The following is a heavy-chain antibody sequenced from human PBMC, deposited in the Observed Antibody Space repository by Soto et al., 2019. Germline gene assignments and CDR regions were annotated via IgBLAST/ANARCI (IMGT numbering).Heavy chain of an antibody. V-gene: IGHV1-18*01. CDR3: ARDVGATLDGYCYDMDV. J-gene: IGHJ6*02. CDR1: GYTFTSNA. CDR2: ISAYNGNT. Sequence: QVQLVQSGAEVRKPGASVKVSCKASGYTFTSNAINWVRQAPGQGLEWMGWISAYNGNTNYAQRLQGRVTMTTDTPTRTAYMERRSLGADDAAGYYGARDVGATLDGYCYDMDVWGQGTTVTVSS. D-gene: IGHD1-26*01.